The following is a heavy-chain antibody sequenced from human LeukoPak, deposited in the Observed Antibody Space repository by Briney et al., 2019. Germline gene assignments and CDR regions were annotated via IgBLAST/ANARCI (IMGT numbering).Heavy chain of an antibody. D-gene: IGHD3-9*01. CDR3: TRDYHVGYFDWPKRGALVDY. CDR2: IRSKAYGGTT. CDR1: GFTFGDYA. J-gene: IGHJ4*02. V-gene: IGHV3-49*03. Sequence: GGSPRLSCTASGFTFGDYAMSWFRQAPGKGLEWVGFIRSKAYGGTTEYAASVKGRFTISRDDSKSIAYLQMNSLKTEDTAVYYCTRDYHVGYFDWPKRGALVDYWGQGTLITVSS.